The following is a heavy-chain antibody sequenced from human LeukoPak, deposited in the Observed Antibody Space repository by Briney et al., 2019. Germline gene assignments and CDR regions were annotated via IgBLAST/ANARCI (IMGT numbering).Heavy chain of an antibody. CDR3: ATPVPRWLLHFQH. Sequence: GGSLRLSCAASGFTFSSYAMSWVRQAPGKGLEWVSAISGSGCSTYYADSVKGRFTISRDNSKNTLYLQMNSLRAEDTAVYYCATPVPRWLLHFQHWGQGTLVTASS. V-gene: IGHV3-23*01. J-gene: IGHJ1*01. CDR2: ISGSGCST. D-gene: IGHD2-15*01. CDR1: GFTFSSYA.